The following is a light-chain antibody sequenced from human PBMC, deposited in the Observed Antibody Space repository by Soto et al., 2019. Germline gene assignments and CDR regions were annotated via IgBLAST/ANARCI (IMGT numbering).Light chain of an antibody. CDR3: SSYTISSALV. CDR2: DVT. V-gene: IGLV2-14*01. J-gene: IGLJ1*01. CDR1: SSDVGGYNY. Sequence: QSGLTQPGSVTGSRGQSITISCTGTSSDVGGYNYVSWYQQHPGKAPKLMIYDVTNRPSGVSNRFSGSKSGNTASLTISGLQAEDEADYYCSSYTISSALVFGTGTKVTVL.